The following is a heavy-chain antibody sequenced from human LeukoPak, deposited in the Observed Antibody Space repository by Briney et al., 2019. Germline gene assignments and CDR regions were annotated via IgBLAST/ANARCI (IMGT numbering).Heavy chain of an antibody. J-gene: IGHJ4*02. Sequence: SETLSLTCTVSGGSISSYYWSWIRQPPGKGLEWIGEINHRGSTNYNPSLESRVTISVDTSKNQFSLKLSSVTAADTAVYYCARGAYYYDSSGYYYEGDYFDYWGQGTLVTVSA. V-gene: IGHV4-34*01. CDR2: INHRGST. CDR3: ARGAYYYDSSGYYYEGDYFDY. D-gene: IGHD3-22*01. CDR1: GGSISSYY.